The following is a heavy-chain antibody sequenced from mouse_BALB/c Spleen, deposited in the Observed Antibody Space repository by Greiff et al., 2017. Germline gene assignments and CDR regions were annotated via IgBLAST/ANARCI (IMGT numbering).Heavy chain of an antibody. CDR1: GYSFTSYW. J-gene: IGHJ3*01. CDR3: TTNYYDYDECAY. CDR2: IYPGNSDT. Sequence: VQLKQSGTVLARPGASVKMSCKASGYSFTSYWMHWVKQRPGQGLEWIGAIYPGNSDTSYNQKFKGKAKLTAVTSASTAYMELSSLTNEDSAVYYSTTNYYDYDECAYWGEGTLVTVSA. V-gene: IGHV1-5*01. D-gene: IGHD2-4*01.